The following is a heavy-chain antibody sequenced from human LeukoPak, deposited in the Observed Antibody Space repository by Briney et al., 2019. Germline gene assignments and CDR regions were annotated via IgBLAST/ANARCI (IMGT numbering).Heavy chain of an antibody. Sequence: GRSLRLSCAVSGFRFSNYWMAWVRQAPGKGLEWVSHISGSGHTIYYADSVRGRFTISRDNTKNSLYLHMNSLAVDDTATYFCARDLEVAGAERFDDWGRGTLVTVSS. CDR3: ARDLEVAGAERFDD. CDR2: ISGSGHTI. D-gene: IGHD6-19*01. V-gene: IGHV3-48*03. J-gene: IGHJ4*02. CDR1: GFRFSNYW.